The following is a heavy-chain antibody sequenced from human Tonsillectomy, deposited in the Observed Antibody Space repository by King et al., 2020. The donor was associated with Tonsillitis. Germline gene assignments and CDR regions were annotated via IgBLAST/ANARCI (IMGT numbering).Heavy chain of an antibody. V-gene: IGHV5-51*03. J-gene: IGHJ3*02. CDR3: ARTPPYDSSDSSATIDAFDI. D-gene: IGHD3-22*01. Sequence: QLVQSGAEVKKPGESLKISCKGSGYSFTTYWIGWVRQMPGKGLECMGIIYPGDSDTRYSPSFQGQVTISADKSISTAYLQWSSLKASDTAIYYCARTPPYDSSDSSATIDAFDIWGQGTMVTVSS. CDR1: GYSFTTYW. CDR2: IYPGDSDT.